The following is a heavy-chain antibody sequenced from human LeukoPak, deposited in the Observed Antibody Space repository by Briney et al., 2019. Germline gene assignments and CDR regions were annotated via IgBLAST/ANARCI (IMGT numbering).Heavy chain of an antibody. J-gene: IGHJ4*02. CDR1: GFTFSSYG. CDR2: ISYDGSNK. D-gene: IGHD2-15*01. Sequence: PGRSLTLSCADSGFTFSSYGMHWVRQAPGKGREWVSVISYDGSNKYYEDSVKGRFTISRDSSKNTLYLQMNSLRAEDTAVYYCAKEGARYCSGGSCQRGGFDYWGQGTLVTVSS. CDR3: AKEGARYCSGGSCQRGGFDY. V-gene: IGHV3-30*18.